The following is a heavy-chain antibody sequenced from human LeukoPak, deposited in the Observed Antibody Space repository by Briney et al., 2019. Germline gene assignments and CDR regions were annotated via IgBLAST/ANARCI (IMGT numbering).Heavy chain of an antibody. CDR3: AAGNGYSDFDY. Sequence: GGSLRLACAASGLTFSSYAMSWVRQAPGKGLEWGGRIKSKANGGTTDYAAPVKGRFTISRDDSKNTLYLQMNSLKTEDTAVYYCAAGNGYSDFDYWGQGTLVTVSS. CDR2: IKSKANGGTT. V-gene: IGHV3-15*01. J-gene: IGHJ4*02. CDR1: GLTFSSYA. D-gene: IGHD3-22*01.